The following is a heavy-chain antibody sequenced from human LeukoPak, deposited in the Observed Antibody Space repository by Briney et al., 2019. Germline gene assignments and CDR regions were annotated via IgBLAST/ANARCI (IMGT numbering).Heavy chain of an antibody. CDR3: AKPYSGTILTGWFDP. V-gene: IGHV3-23*01. J-gene: IGHJ5*02. Sequence: GGSLRLSCVGSGFTFSRSAMSWVRLAPGKGLEWVSGISGSGGHTYYTDSVKGRFTISRDNSKNTLYLQMNSLRAEDTALYYCAKPYSGTILTGWFDPWGQGTLVTVSS. D-gene: IGHD3-9*01. CDR1: GFTFSRSA. CDR2: ISGSGGHT.